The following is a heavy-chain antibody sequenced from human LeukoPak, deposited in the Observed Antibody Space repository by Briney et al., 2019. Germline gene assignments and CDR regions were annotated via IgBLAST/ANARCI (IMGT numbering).Heavy chain of an antibody. V-gene: IGHV1-2*02. D-gene: IGHD5-18*01. CDR1: GYTFTVYY. J-gene: IGHJ4*02. CDR2: INPNSGGT. CDR3: AGHGPPLSDTAMDPATPPDY. Sequence: EASVKVSCKASGYTFTVYYMHWVRQAPGQGVEWMGWINPNSGGTNYAQKFQGRVTMTRDTSISTAYMELSRLRSDDTAVYYCAGHGPPLSDTAMDPATPPDYWGQGTLVTVSS.